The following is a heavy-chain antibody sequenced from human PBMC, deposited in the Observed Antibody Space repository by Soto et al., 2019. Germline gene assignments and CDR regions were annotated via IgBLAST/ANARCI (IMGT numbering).Heavy chain of an antibody. J-gene: IGHJ5*02. CDR3: ARERRGRITIFGVVSYWFAP. V-gene: IGHV3-20*01. CDR1: GFTFDDYG. CDR2: INWNGGST. Sequence: EVQLVESGGGVVRPGGSLRLSCAASGFTFDDYGMSWVRQAPGKGLEWVSGINWNGGSTGYADSVKGRFTISRDNAKNSLYLQMTSLRAEDTALYHCARERRGRITIFGVVSYWFAPWGQGTLVTVSS. D-gene: IGHD3-3*01.